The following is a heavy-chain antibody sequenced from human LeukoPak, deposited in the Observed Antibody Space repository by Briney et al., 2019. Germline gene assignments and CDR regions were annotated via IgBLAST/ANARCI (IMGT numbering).Heavy chain of an antibody. CDR1: GFIFSSYA. Sequence: GGALRLSCAASGFIFSSYAMSWVRQAPGKGLEWVSGISGSGGSVYYADSVKGRFTISRDNAKKSLYLQMNSLRDEDTAVYYCARDLGYWGQGTLVTVSS. CDR2: ISGSGGSV. J-gene: IGHJ4*02. V-gene: IGHV3-23*01. CDR3: ARDLGY. D-gene: IGHD1-26*01.